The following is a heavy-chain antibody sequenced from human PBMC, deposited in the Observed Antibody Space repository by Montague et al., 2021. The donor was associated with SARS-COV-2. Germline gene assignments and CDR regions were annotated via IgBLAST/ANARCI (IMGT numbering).Heavy chain of an antibody. Sequence: SETLSLTCAVDGDSSNREYWSRMGEPAGEGQEWMGRIYTSGRTNHSPSLKSRVTISVDTSRNHLSLKLTSVTAADTAVYYCARDSRTSGWGYWYHGLDVWGQGTTVIVSS. V-gene: IGHV4-59*10. J-gene: IGHJ6*02. CDR2: IYTSGRT. D-gene: IGHD6-19*01. CDR3: ARDSRTSGWGYWYHGLDV. CDR1: GDSSNREY.